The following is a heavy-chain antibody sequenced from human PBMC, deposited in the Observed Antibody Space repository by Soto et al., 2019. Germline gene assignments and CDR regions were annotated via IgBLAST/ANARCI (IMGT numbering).Heavy chain of an antibody. CDR3: ARGYYYDSSGYYQDFDY. Sequence: SVKVSCKASGGTFSSYAISWVRQAPGQGLEWMGGIIPIFGTANYAQKFQGRVTITADESTSTAYMELSSLRSDDTSVYYCARGYYYDSSGYYQDFDYWGQGTLVTVSS. CDR1: GGTFSSYA. D-gene: IGHD3-22*01. CDR2: IIPIFGTA. J-gene: IGHJ4*02. V-gene: IGHV1-69*13.